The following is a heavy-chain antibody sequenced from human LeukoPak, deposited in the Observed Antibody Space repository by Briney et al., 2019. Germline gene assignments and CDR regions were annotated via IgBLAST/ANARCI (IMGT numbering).Heavy chain of an antibody. CDR1: GYPFSDYY. D-gene: IGHD3-9*01. CDR2: NNPNTRAT. Sequence: ASVKVSCKASGYPFSDYYIYWVRQTPGQGLEWMGWNNPNTRATDYSQNFLGRVTMTSDTSISTAYMELSRLRSDDTAVYYCARAGSQYYDILIGYYYFDYWGQGTLVTVSS. J-gene: IGHJ4*02. CDR3: ARAGSQYYDILIGYYYFDY. V-gene: IGHV1-2*02.